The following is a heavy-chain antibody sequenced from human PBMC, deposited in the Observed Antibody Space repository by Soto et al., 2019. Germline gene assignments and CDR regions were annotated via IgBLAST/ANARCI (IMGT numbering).Heavy chain of an antibody. CDR1: GFTFSSYG. D-gene: IGHD2-2*01. Sequence: GGSLRLSCAASGFTFSSYGMHWVRQGPGKGLEWVAVISYDGGNEYYADSVKGRFTISRDNFKNTQYLQMNSLRAEDTAVYYCTKDGSSVIPAAHPRRYGMDVWGQGTTVTVSS. V-gene: IGHV3-30*18. CDR3: TKDGSSVIPAAHPRRYGMDV. J-gene: IGHJ6*02. CDR2: ISYDGGNE.